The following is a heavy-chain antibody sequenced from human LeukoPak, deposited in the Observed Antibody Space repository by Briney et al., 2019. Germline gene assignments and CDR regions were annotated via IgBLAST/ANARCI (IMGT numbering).Heavy chain of an antibody. CDR3: ARDQGIAVAGTHFDY. J-gene: IGHJ4*02. Sequence: ASVKVSCKASGYTFTSYGISWVRQATGQGLEWMGWISAYNGNTNYAQKLQGRVTMTTDTSTSTAYMELRSLRSDDTAVYYCARDQGIAVAGTHFDYWGQGTLVTVSS. D-gene: IGHD6-19*01. V-gene: IGHV1-18*01. CDR1: GYTFTSYG. CDR2: ISAYNGNT.